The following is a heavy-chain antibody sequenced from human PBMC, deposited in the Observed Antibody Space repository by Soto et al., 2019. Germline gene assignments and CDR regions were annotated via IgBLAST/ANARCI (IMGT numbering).Heavy chain of an antibody. Sequence: GGALRLSCAASGFTVSSYAMSWVRQAPGKGLEWVSAISVSGGSTYYADTVTGRFTIYRDNSKNTLYLQMNSLRAEDTAVYYCAKGRNWFDPWGEGTLVTVFS. CDR2: ISVSGGST. V-gene: IGHV3-23*01. CDR1: GFTVSSYA. J-gene: IGHJ5*02. CDR3: AKGRNWFDP.